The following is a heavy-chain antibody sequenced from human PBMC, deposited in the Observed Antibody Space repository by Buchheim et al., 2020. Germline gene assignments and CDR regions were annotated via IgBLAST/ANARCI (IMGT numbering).Heavy chain of an antibody. Sequence: QLQLQESGPGLVKPSETLSLTCTVSGGSISSSSYYWGWIRQPPGKGLEWIATIYYTGNTYYNPSLKSRVTLSVATSRNQFSLKLTSVTAADTAVYYYASKASNADFWGPGTL. D-gene: IGHD4-11*01. V-gene: IGHV4-39*01. CDR2: IYYTGNT. J-gene: IGHJ4*02. CDR1: GGSISSSSYY. CDR3: ASKASNADF.